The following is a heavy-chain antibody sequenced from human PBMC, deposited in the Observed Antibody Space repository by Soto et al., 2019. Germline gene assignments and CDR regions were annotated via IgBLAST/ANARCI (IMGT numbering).Heavy chain of an antibody. CDR1: GVTFSTSG. CDR3: ARVSPSTCGGGSCYLLDSYFDS. J-gene: IGHJ4*03. D-gene: IGHD2-15*01. V-gene: IGHV1-69*01. Sequence: QVQLVQSGAEVKKPGSSLKVSCKTSGVTFSTSGISWVRQGPVQGLEWMGGLIPLFGTPKYARKFQGRVSITADESATTTYMELSGRRSDDTAVYYCARVSPSTCGGGSCYLLDSYFDSWGQGSLVAVSS. CDR2: LIPLFGTP.